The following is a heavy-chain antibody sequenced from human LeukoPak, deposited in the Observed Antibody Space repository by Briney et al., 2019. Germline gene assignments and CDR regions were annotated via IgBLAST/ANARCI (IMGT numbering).Heavy chain of an antibody. CDR1: GGTFYRFA. Sequence: ASVKVSCKASGGTFYRFAFGWVRQATGQGLEWMGWMNPNSGNTGYAQKFQGRVTITRNTSISTAYMELSSLRSEDTAVYYCARGPRGSGWYGDDYWGQGTLVTVSS. J-gene: IGHJ4*02. CDR2: MNPNSGNT. V-gene: IGHV1-8*03. CDR3: ARGPRGSGWYGDDY. D-gene: IGHD6-19*01.